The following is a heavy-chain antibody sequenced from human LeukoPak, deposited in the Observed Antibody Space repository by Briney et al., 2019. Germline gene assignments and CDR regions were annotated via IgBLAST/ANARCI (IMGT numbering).Heavy chain of an antibody. V-gene: IGHV1-69*05. CDR1: GGTFSSYA. D-gene: IGHD3-3*01. CDR3: ARQGTIFGVDKYYYYYMDV. Sequence: SVKVSCKASGGTFSSYAISWVRQAPGQGLEWMGGIIPIFGTANYAQKFQGRVTITTDESTSTAYMELSSLRSEDTAVYYCARQGTIFGVDKYYYYYMDVWGKGTTVTVSS. J-gene: IGHJ6*03. CDR2: IIPIFGTA.